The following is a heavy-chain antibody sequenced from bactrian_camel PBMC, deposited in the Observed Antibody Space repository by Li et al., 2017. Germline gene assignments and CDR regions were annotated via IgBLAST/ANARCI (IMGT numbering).Heavy chain of an antibody. V-gene: IGHV3S40*01. CDR1: GFTFSEKD. CDR3: TVDRWDICSASWCYTRVDY. J-gene: IGHJ4*01. D-gene: IGHD3*01. CDR2: ISPDSAHR. Sequence: VQLVESGGGLVQPGGSPRLSCAASGFTFSEKDMTWVRQAPGKGLEWVSGISPDSAHRTYADSVRGRFTISRDNAKNTLYLQLNGLKTEDTAMYYCTVDRWDICSASWCYTRVDYWGQGTQVTVS.